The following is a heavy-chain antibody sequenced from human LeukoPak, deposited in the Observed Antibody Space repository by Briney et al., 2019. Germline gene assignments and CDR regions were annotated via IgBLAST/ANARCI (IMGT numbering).Heavy chain of an antibody. CDR3: AKGSHSTGWFYFDY. Sequence: PTGGSLRLSCAASGFSFNSYAMTWVRQAPGKGLEWVSVISGSGDKTYYADSVKGRFTISRDNSKNTLYLQMHGLRAEDTAKYYCAKGSHSTGWFYFDYWGQGTLVTVSS. CDR2: ISGSGDKT. CDR1: GFSFNSYA. D-gene: IGHD2/OR15-2a*01. V-gene: IGHV3-23*01. J-gene: IGHJ4*02.